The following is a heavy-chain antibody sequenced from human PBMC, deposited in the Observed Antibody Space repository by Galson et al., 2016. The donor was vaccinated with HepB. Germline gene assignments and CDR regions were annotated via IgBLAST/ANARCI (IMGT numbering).Heavy chain of an antibody. CDR2: VNSDGTIS. CDR3: VRDHSVVPTTAYNWFDP. J-gene: IGHJ5*02. Sequence: SLRLSCAASGFAFSSHWMHRVRQDLGKGLVWVSRVNSDGTISNYADSVKGRFTISRDNAKNTLYLQMNSLRAEDTAVYFCVRDHSVVPTTAYNWFDPWGRGTLVTVSS. D-gene: IGHD4-23*01. CDR1: GFAFSSHW. V-gene: IGHV3-74*01.